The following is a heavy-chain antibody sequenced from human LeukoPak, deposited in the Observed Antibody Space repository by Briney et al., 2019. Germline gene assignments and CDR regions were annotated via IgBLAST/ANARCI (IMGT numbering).Heavy chain of an antibody. J-gene: IGHJ4*02. Sequence: AASVKVSCKASGYTFTAYCMHWVRQAPGQGLEWMGWINPNSGATDYAQKFQGRVTMTRDTSITTAYMDLSGLRSDDTAMYYCARTTVRVAPFEYWGQGTLVTVSS. CDR2: INPNSGAT. CDR3: ARTTVRVAPFEY. D-gene: IGHD1-26*01. V-gene: IGHV1-2*02. CDR1: GYTFTAYC.